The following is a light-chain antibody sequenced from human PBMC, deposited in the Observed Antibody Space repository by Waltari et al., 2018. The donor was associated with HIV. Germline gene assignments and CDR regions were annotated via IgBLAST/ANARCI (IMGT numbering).Light chain of an antibody. J-gene: IGKJ1*01. CDR2: SAS. CDR3: QQYNNWPPWT. Sequence: IVMTQSPATLSVSPGERATLSCRASQSVSSNLAWYQQKPGQAPRLLIYSASTRATGVPARFSGSGSGTEFTLTISSLQSEDFAVYYCQQYNNWPPWTFGQGTKVDIK. CDR1: QSVSSN. V-gene: IGKV3-15*01.